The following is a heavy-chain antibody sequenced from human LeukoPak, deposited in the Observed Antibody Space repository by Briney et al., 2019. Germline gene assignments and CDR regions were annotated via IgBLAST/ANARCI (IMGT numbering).Heavy chain of an antibody. CDR3: ARSGQQLNYYYGLDV. CDR1: GFTFSSYA. J-gene: IGHJ6*02. D-gene: IGHD6-13*01. V-gene: IGHV3-30-3*01. Sequence: GRSLRLSCAASGFTFSSYAMHWVRQAPGKGLEWVAVISYDGSNKYYADSVKGRFTNSRDNAKNSLYLQMNSLRAEDTAVYYCARSGQQLNYYYGLDVWGQGTTVTVSS. CDR2: ISYDGSNK.